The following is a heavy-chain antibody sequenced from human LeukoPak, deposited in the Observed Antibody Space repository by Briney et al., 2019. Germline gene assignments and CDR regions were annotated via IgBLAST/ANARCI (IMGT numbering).Heavy chain of an antibody. CDR1: GGTFSSYA. CDR2: IIPIFGTA. D-gene: IGHD3-22*01. CDR3: ATLPNYDSSGYYYMATFDY. Sequence: ASVKVSCKASGGTFSSYAISWVRQAPGQGLEWMGGIIPIFGTANYAQKFQGRVTITADESTSTAYVELSSLRSEDTAVYYCATLPNYDSSGYYYMATFDYWGQGTLVTVSS. V-gene: IGHV1-69*13. J-gene: IGHJ4*02.